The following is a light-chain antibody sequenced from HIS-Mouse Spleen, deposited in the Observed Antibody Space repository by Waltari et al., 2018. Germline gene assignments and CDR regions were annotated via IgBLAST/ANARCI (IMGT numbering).Light chain of an antibody. CDR2: DAS. Sequence: EIVLTQSPATLSLSPGESAALPCRASQSVSSDLAWYQQKPGQAPRPLIYDASNRATGIPARFSGSGSGTDFTLTISSLEPEDFAVYYCQQRSNWPYTFGQGTKLEIK. CDR3: QQRSNWPYT. J-gene: IGKJ2*01. V-gene: IGKV3-11*01. CDR1: QSVSSD.